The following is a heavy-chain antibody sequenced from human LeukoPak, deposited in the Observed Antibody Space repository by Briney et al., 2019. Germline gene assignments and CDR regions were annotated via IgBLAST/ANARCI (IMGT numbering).Heavy chain of an antibody. J-gene: IGHJ6*03. CDR2: IYTSGST. CDR1: GGSISSYY. CDR3: VKQQLVASRTNYYYMDV. D-gene: IGHD6-13*01. Sequence: SETLSLTCTVSGGSISSYYWSWIRQPAGKGLEWIGRIYTSGSTNYNPSLKSRVTISVDTSKNQFSLKLSSVTAADTAVYYCVKQQLVASRTNYYYMDVWGKGTTVTVSS. V-gene: IGHV4-4*07.